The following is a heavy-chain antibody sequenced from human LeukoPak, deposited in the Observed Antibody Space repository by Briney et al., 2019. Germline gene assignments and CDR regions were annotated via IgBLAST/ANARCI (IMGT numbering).Heavy chain of an antibody. CDR1: GYTFTSYA. Sequence: ASVKASCKASGYTFTSYAMHWVRQAPGQRLEWMGWINAGNGNTKYSQKFQGRVTITRDTSASTAYMELSSLRSEDTAVYYCARASYFDWLLTPMYYFDYWGQGTLVTVSS. V-gene: IGHV1-3*01. CDR3: ARASYFDWLLTPMYYFDY. CDR2: INAGNGNT. D-gene: IGHD3-9*01. J-gene: IGHJ4*02.